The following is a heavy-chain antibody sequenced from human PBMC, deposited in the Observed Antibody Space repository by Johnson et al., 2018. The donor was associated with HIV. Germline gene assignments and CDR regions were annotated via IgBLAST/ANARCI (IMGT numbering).Heavy chain of an antibody. CDR1: GFTFSDYY. V-gene: IGHV3-11*04. J-gene: IGHJ3*02. D-gene: IGHD3-22*01. Sequence: QMLLVESGGGLVKPGGSLRLSCAASGFTFSDYYMSWIRQAPGKGLEWVSYISSSGSTIYYADSVKGRFTISRDNAKNSLYLQMNSLRAEDTAVYYCAKEGGRITMIVVEPDAFDIWGQGTMVTVSS. CDR3: AKEGGRITMIVVEPDAFDI. CDR2: ISSSGSTI.